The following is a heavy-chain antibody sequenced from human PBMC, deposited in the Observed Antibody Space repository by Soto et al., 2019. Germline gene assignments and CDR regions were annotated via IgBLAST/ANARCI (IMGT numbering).Heavy chain of an antibody. V-gene: IGHV4-30-4*01. CDR3: VGYTASHNWFDP. CDR2: IYYSGRT. Sequence: SETLSLTCIVSGGSISSDDYYWTWIRQPPGGGLEWIGYIYYSGRTHYNPSLENRLTISIDTSKDQFSLNLTSVTAADTARYFCVGYTASHNWFDPWGQGTLVTVSS. J-gene: IGHJ5*02. D-gene: IGHD2-2*02. CDR1: GGSISSDDYY.